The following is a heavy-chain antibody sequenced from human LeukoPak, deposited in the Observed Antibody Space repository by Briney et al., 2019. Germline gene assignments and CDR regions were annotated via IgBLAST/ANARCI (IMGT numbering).Heavy chain of an antibody. V-gene: IGHV5-51*01. CDR3: ARLRDNWEDY. J-gene: IGHJ4*02. CDR2: IYPGDSDT. D-gene: IGHD1-20*01. Sequence: GESLKISCKGSGYRFTSYWIAWVRQMPGKGLEWMGIIYPGDSDTRYNPSFQGQVTISADKSISSAYLQWNSLKASDTAMYYCARLRDNWEDYWGQGTLVTVSS. CDR1: GYRFTSYW.